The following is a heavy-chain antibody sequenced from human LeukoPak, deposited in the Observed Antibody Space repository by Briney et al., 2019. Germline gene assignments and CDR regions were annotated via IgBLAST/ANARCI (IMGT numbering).Heavy chain of an antibody. CDR1: GGTFSSYA. V-gene: IGHV1-69*13. CDR3: ARRGAVTHAFDI. J-gene: IGHJ3*02. D-gene: IGHD4-17*01. CDR2: IIPIFGTA. Sequence: GASVKVSCKASGGTFSSYAISWVRQAPGQGLEWMGGIIPIFGTANYAQKFQGRVTITADESTSTAYMELSSLRAEDTAVYYCARRGAVTHAFDIWGQGTMVTVSS.